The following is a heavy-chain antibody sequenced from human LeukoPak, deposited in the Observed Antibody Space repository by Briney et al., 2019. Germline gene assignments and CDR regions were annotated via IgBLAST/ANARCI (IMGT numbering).Heavy chain of an antibody. V-gene: IGHV3-30*18. CDR1: GFTFSSYG. CDR2: ISYDGSNK. Sequence: GGSLRLSCAASGFTFSSYGMHWVRQAPGKGLEWVAVISYDGSNKYYADSVKGRFTISRDNSKKTLYLQMNSLRAEDTAVYYCAKGVGAYYYYGMDVWGQGTTVTVSS. D-gene: IGHD1-26*01. CDR3: AKGVGAYYYYGMDV. J-gene: IGHJ6*02.